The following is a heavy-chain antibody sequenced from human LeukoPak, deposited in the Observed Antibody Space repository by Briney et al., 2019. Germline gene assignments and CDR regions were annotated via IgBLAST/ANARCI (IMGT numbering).Heavy chain of an antibody. CDR3: ARGVRLAGVVHFDY. V-gene: IGHV1-2*02. J-gene: IGHJ4*02. Sequence: ASVKVSRKASGYTFTGYYMHWVRQPPGQGLEWMGWINPNSGGTNYAQKFQGRVTMTRDTSISTAYMELSRLRSDDTAVYYCARGVRLAGVVHFDYWGQGTLVTVSS. CDR1: GYTFTGYY. CDR2: INPNSGGT. D-gene: IGHD3-3*01.